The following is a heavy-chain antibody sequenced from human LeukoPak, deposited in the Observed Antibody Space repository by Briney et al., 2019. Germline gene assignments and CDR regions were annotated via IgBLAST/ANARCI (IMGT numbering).Heavy chain of an antibody. CDR2: ISGSGGST. D-gene: IGHD4-17*01. CDR1: GFTFSSYA. V-gene: IGHV3-23*01. Sequence: GGSLRLSCAASGFTFSSYAMSWVRQAPGKGLEWVSAISGSGGSTCYADSVKGRFTISRDNSKNTLYLQMNSLRAEDTAVYYCAKDPVGDYYYFDYWGQGTLVTVSS. J-gene: IGHJ4*02. CDR3: AKDPVGDYYYFDY.